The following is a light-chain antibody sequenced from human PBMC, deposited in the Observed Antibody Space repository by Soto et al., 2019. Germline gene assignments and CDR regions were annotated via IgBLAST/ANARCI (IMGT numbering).Light chain of an antibody. CDR1: QGIRND. CDR2: AAS. Sequence: AIQMPQSPSSLSASVGDRVNITCRASQGIRNDLGGYQQKPGKAPKLLIYAASSLQSGVPSRFSGSGSGTDFTLTISSLQPEDFATYYCLQDYNYPWTFGQGTKVDIK. CDR3: LQDYNYPWT. V-gene: IGKV1-6*01. J-gene: IGKJ1*01.